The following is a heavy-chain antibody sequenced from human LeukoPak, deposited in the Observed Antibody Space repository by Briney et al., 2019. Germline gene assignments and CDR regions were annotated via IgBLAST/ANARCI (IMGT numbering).Heavy chain of an antibody. CDR3: AKDRLPDGRWSLDY. V-gene: IGHV3-23*01. CDR1: GFTFSSSW. Sequence: GGSLRLSCAASGFTFSSSWMHWVRQAPGKGLEWVSGIYGSGGGIQYADSVKGRFTISRDNSKNTLYLQMNSLRAEDTALYYCAKDRLPDGRWSLDYWGQGTLVTVSS. D-gene: IGHD6-13*01. J-gene: IGHJ4*02. CDR2: IYGSGGGI.